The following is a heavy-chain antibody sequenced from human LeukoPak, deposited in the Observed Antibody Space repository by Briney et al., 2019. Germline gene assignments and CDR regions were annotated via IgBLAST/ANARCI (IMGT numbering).Heavy chain of an antibody. Sequence: GGSLRLSCAASGFTFSSYGMHWVRQAPGKGLEWVAFIRYDGSNKYYADSVKGRFTISKDNSKNTLYLQMNSLRAEDTAVYYCARDVVGSLDYWGLGTLVTVSS. J-gene: IGHJ4*02. CDR2: IRYDGSNK. D-gene: IGHD2-15*01. CDR1: GFTFSSYG. CDR3: ARDVVGSLDY. V-gene: IGHV3-30*02.